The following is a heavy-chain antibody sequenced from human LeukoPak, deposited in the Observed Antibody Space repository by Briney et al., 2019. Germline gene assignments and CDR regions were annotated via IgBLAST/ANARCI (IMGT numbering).Heavy chain of an antibody. CDR3: ARASFFDFGVATPFDP. V-gene: IGHV4-31*03. CDR1: GGSISSGGYY. J-gene: IGHJ5*02. Sequence: SETLSLTCTVSGGSISSGGYYWSWIRQHPGKGLEWIGYIYYSGSTYYNPSLKSRVTISVDTSKNQFSLKLSAVTAADTAVYYCARASFFDFGVATPFDPWGQGTLVTVSS. CDR2: IYYSGST. D-gene: IGHD3-3*01.